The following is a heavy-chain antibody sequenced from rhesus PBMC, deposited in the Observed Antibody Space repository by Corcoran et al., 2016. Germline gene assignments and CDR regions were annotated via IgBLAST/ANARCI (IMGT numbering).Heavy chain of an antibody. J-gene: IGHJ3*01. CDR3: ARGGSTYWASFDF. CDR1: GGSISDSYR. D-gene: IGHD6-43*01. Sequence: QVQLQESGPGLVKPSETLSLTCAVSGGSISDSYRWRWIRQSPGKGLEWIGYIYGSSPNSNYNPSLKSRVTISKDTSKNQFSLKLTSVTVADTAVYYCARGGSTYWASFDFWGQGLRVTVSS. V-gene: IGHV4S10*01. CDR2: IYGSSPNS.